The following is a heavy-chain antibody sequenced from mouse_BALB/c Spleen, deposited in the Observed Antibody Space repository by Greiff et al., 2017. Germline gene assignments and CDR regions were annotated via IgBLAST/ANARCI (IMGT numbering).Heavy chain of an antibody. Sequence: VHVKQSGGGLVKPGGSLKLSCAASGFAFSSYDMSWVRQTPEKRLEWVAYISSGGGSTYYPDTVKGRFTISRDNAKNTLYLQMSSLKSEDTAMYYCARRAYYGNYFAYWGQGTLVTVSA. D-gene: IGHD2-10*01. J-gene: IGHJ3*01. CDR1: GFAFSSYD. CDR3: ARRAYYGNYFAY. V-gene: IGHV5-12-1*01. CDR2: ISSGGGST.